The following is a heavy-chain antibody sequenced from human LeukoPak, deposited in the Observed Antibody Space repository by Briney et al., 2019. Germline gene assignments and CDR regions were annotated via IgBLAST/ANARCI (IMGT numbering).Heavy chain of an antibody. CDR3: ARPSCYSLNQALNCPDP. V-gene: IGHV1-2*02. CDR1: GHSFTAYY. J-gene: IGHJ5*02. D-gene: IGHD2-2*02. Sequence: ASLKVSCKASGHSFTAYYVHWGPESPGEGGWWRGWIKPNTGLTYSTRKFQGTVTMTRDTSTRTAYMKLSGLRSDDTAAYYCARPSCYSLNQALNCPDPWGQGNLITVSS. CDR2: IKPNTGLT.